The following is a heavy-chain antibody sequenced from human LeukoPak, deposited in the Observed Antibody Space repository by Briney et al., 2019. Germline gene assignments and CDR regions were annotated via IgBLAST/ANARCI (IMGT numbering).Heavy chain of an antibody. V-gene: IGHV3-23*01. CDR2: ISGSGGST. D-gene: IGHD5-24*01. Sequence: GGSLRLSCAASGFXFSSYAISWVRQAPGKGLEWVSTISGSGGSTYYADSVKGRFTISRDNPKNTMYLQMNSLRAEDTAMYYCAKGEGGYNSFDYWGQGTLVAVSS. J-gene: IGHJ4*02. CDR3: AKGEGGYNSFDY. CDR1: GFXFSSYA.